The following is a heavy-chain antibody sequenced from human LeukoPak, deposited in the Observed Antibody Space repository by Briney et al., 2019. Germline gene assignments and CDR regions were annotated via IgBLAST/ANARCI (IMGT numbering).Heavy chain of an antibody. J-gene: IGHJ3*02. CDR2: ISSGGGTI. CDR1: GFTFSSYE. CDR3: ASSTGDGNAFDI. D-gene: IGHD7-27*01. Sequence: PGGSLRLSCAASGFTFSSYEMNRVRQAPGKGLEWVSYISSGGGTIYYADSVKGRFTISRDNAKNSLYLQMNSLRAEDTAVYYCASSTGDGNAFDIWGQGTMVTVSS. V-gene: IGHV3-48*03.